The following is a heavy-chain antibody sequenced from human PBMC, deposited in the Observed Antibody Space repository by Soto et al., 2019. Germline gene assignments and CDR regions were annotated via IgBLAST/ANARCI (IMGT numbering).Heavy chain of an antibody. V-gene: IGHV4-4*02. Sequence: SETLSLTCAVSGGSISSSNWWSWVRQPPGKGLEWIGEIYHSGSTNYNPSLKSRVTISVDKSKNQFSLKLSSVTAADTAVYYCARDMGFGELLGTFDYWGQGTLVTVSS. CDR3: ARDMGFGELLGTFDY. CDR2: IYHSGST. CDR1: GGSISSSNW. D-gene: IGHD3-10*01. J-gene: IGHJ4*02.